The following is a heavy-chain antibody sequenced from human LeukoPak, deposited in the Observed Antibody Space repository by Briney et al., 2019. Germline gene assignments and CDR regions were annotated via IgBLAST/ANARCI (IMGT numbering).Heavy chain of an antibody. J-gene: IGHJ4*02. CDR2: ISGSGGST. CDR3: AKDRYYGDYVAPDY. D-gene: IGHD4-17*01. CDR1: GFAFSSYW. V-gene: IGHV3-23*01. Sequence: PGGSLRLSCAASGFAFSSYWLHWVRQAPGKGLEWVSAISGSGGSTYYADSVKGRFTISRDNSKNTLYLQMNSLRAEDTAVYYCAKDRYYGDYVAPDYWGQGTLVTVSS.